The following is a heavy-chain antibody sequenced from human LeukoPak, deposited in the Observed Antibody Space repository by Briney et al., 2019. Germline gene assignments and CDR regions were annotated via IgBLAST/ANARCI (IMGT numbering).Heavy chain of an antibody. J-gene: IGHJ4*01. CDR1: GYSFSTYW. Sequence: RGESLKISCKVSGYSFSTYWIGWVRQMPGKGLEWMEIIYPADSDTRYSPSFQGQVTFSADKSISTAYLQWNGLKASDSAMYYWARRNNDRSCFYYFYPWGQGTLGTGSS. D-gene: IGHD3-22*01. V-gene: IGHV5-51*01. CDR3: ARRNNDRSCFYYFYP. CDR2: IYPADSDT.